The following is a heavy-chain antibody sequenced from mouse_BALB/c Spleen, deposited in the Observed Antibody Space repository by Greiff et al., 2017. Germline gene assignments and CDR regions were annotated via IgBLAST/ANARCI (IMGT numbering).Heavy chain of an antibody. D-gene: IGHD2-14*01. J-gene: IGHJ3*01. Sequence: EVKLVESGGGLVQPGGSRKLSCAASGFTFSSFGMHWVRQAPEKGLEWVAYISSGSSTIYYADTVKGRFTISRDNPKNTLFLQMTSLRSEDTAMYYCARSHYRYDGFAYWGQGTLVTVSA. CDR2: ISSGSSTI. V-gene: IGHV5-17*02. CDR3: ARSHYRYDGFAY. CDR1: GFTFSSFG.